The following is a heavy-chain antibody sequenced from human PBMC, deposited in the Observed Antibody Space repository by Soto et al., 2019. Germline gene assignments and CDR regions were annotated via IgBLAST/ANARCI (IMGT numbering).Heavy chain of an antibody. J-gene: IGHJ6*02. Sequence: GESLKISCKGSGYSFTSYWIGWVRQMPGKGLEWMGIIYPGDSDTRYSPSFQGQVTISADKSISTAYLQWSSLKASDTAMYYCAAMLGYCSSTSCYRKRDYYYYGMDVWGQGTTVTVSS. CDR2: IYPGDSDT. CDR3: AAMLGYCSSTSCYRKRDYYYYGMDV. V-gene: IGHV5-51*01. CDR1: GYSFTSYW. D-gene: IGHD2-2*02.